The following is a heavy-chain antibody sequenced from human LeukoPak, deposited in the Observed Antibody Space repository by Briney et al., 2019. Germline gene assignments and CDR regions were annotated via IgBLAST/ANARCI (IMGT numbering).Heavy chain of an antibody. CDR1: GHTSTTYA. V-gene: IGHV1-3*01. D-gene: IGHD3-3*01. J-gene: IGHJ6*02. CDR2: INAGNGNI. Sequence: ASVKVSCKASGHTSTTYAIHWVRQAPGQGLEWMGWINAGNGNIKYSQKFQGRVTMTEDTSTDTAYMELSSLRSEDTAVYYCATDGHYDFWSGKTEVADVWGQGTTVTVSS. CDR3: ATDGHYDFWSGKTEVADV.